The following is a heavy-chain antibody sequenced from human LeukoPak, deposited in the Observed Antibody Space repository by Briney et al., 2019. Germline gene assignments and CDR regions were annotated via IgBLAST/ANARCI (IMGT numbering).Heavy chain of an antibody. J-gene: IGHJ4*02. CDR3: AKDAALYYYDSSGYYGN. D-gene: IGHD3-22*01. CDR1: GFTFSSYS. Sequence: GGSLRLSCAASGFTFSSYSMNWVRRAPGKGLEWVSAISGSGGSTYYADSVKGRFTISRDNSKNTLYLQMNSLRAEDTAVYYCAKDAALYYYDSSGYYGNWGQGTLVTVSS. V-gene: IGHV3-23*01. CDR2: ISGSGGST.